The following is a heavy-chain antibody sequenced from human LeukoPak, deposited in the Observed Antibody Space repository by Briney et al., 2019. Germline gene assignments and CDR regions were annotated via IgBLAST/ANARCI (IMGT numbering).Heavy chain of an antibody. V-gene: IGHV3-7*03. CDR3: ARLHSGRYYGDAFDI. CDR2: IKEDGSEE. CDR1: GFTFSNYW. D-gene: IGHD1-26*01. Sequence: GGSLGLSCAASGFTFSNYWMTWVRQAPGKGLEWVANIKEDGSEEYYVDSVRGRFTVSRDNAKNSLYLQTNSLRAEDTAVYYCARLHSGRYYGDAFDIWGQGTMVTVSS. J-gene: IGHJ3*02.